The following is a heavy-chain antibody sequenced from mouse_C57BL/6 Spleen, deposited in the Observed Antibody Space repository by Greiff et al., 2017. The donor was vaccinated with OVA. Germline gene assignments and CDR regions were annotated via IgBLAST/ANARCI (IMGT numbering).Heavy chain of an antibody. CDR2: IDPEDGET. CDR3: AGSGSNYDWLAY. J-gene: IGHJ3*01. Sequence: EVKLQESGAELVKPGASVKLSCTASGFNIKDYYMHWVKQRTEQGLEWIGRIDPEDGETKYAPKFQGKATITADTSSNTAYLQLSSLTSEDTAVYYCAGSGSNYDWLAYWGQGTLVTVSA. D-gene: IGHD2-5*01. CDR1: GFNIKDYY. V-gene: IGHV14-2*01.